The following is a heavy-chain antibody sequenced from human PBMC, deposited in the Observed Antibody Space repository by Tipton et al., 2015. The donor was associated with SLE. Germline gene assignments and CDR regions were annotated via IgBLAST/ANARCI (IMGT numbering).Heavy chain of an antibody. Sequence: TLSLTCAVYGGSFSGYYGSWIRQPPGKGLEWIGEMSHSGGTNYNPSLKSRVTISVDTSKNQFSLRLSSVTAADTAVYYCARDKGTDYDFWRGPKRPLEYWGQGTLVTVSS. V-gene: IGHV4-34*01. D-gene: IGHD3-3*01. CDR1: GGSFSGYY. J-gene: IGHJ4*02. CDR2: MSHSGGT. CDR3: ARDKGTDYDFWRGPKRPLEY.